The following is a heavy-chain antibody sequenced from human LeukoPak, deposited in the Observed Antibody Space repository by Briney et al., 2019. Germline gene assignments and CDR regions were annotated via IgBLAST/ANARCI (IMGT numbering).Heavy chain of an antibody. J-gene: IGHJ6*03. CDR1: GGSFSGYY. D-gene: IGHD3-10*01. V-gene: IGHV4-34*01. CDR2: IKHSGST. Sequence: SETLSLTCAVYGGSFSGYYWSWIRQPPGKGLEWIWEIKHSGSTNYNPSLKSRVTISVDTSKNQFSLKLSSVTAADTAVYYCARALLWFGPEGNYYYYMDVWGKGTTVTISS. CDR3: ARALLWFGPEGNYYYYMDV.